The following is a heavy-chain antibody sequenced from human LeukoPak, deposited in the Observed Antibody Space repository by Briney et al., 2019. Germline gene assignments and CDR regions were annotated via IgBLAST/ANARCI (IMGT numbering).Heavy chain of an antibody. CDR2: IYYSGST. CDR3: ARGVRTGDYSIDY. CDR1: GGSFSGYY. V-gene: IGHV4-59*01. J-gene: IGHJ4*02. Sequence: SETLSLTCAVYGGSFSGYYWSWIRQPPGKGLEWIGYIYYSGSTNYNPSLKSRVTISVDTSKNQFSLKLSSVTAADTAVYYCARGVRTGDYSIDYWGQGTLVTVSS. D-gene: IGHD7-27*01.